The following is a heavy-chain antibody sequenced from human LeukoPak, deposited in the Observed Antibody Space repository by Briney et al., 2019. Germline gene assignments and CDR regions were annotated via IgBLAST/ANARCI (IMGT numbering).Heavy chain of an antibody. CDR1: GFTFDDYA. D-gene: IGHD1-14*01. CDR2: ISWDGDKI. CDR3: ARPLESEPYFDY. J-gene: IGHJ4*02. V-gene: IGHV3-9*01. Sequence: PGRSLRLSCAASGFTFDDYAMHWVRQPPGKGLEWVSSISWDGDKIGYADSVKGRFSVSRDNSKNTLYLQMNSLRAEDTAVYYCARPLESEPYFDYWGQGTLVTVSS.